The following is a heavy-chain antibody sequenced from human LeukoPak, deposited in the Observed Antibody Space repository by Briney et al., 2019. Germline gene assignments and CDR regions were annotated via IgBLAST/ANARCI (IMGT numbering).Heavy chain of an antibody. CDR1: GFTFSTYW. Sequence: GGSLRLSCAASGFTFSTYWMSWVRQAPGKGLEFVANIHQVGSEIHYVDSVRGRFTISRDNVKSLLYLQMNSLRAEDEAIYYCTRVGSSWDLLDYWGRGTLVTVSS. CDR3: TRVGSSWDLLDY. J-gene: IGHJ4*02. D-gene: IGHD6-13*01. V-gene: IGHV3-7*01. CDR2: IHQVGSEI.